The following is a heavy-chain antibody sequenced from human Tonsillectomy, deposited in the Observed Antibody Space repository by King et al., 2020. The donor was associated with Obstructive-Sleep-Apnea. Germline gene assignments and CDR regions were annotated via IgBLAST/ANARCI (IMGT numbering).Heavy chain of an antibody. CDR3: ARYCSGGSCYSNVPDAFDI. Sequence: VQLVESGAEVKKPGASVKVSCKASGYTFTSYYMHWVRQAPGQGLEWMGIINPSGGSTSYAQKFQGRVTMTRDTSTSTVYMELSSLRSEDTAVYYCARYCSGGSCYSNVPDAFDIWGHGTMVTVSS. J-gene: IGHJ3*02. D-gene: IGHD2-15*01. V-gene: IGHV1-46*03. CDR2: INPSGGST. CDR1: GYTFTSYY.